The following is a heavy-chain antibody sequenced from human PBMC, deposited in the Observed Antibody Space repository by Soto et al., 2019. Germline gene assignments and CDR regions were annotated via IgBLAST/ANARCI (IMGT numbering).Heavy chain of an antibody. CDR2: ISAYNGNT. D-gene: IGHD2-15*01. CDR3: ARDCSGGSCYYSFDY. Sequence: ASVKVSCKASGYTFTSYGISWVRQAPGQGLEWMGWISAYNGNTNYAQKLQGRVTMTTDTSTSTAYMELRSLRSDDTAVYYCARDCSGGSCYYSFDYWGQGTLVTGSS. CDR1: GYTFTSYG. V-gene: IGHV1-18*01. J-gene: IGHJ4*02.